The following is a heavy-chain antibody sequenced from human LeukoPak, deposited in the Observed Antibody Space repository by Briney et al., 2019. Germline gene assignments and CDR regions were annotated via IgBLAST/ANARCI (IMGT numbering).Heavy chain of an antibody. CDR1: GFTFTTYA. CDR3: AKSHSVAQRGYFDY. D-gene: IGHD4-23*01. CDR2: VANSGVDT. V-gene: IGHV3-23*01. J-gene: IGHJ4*02. Sequence: GGSLRLSCAASGFTFTTYAMSWVRQAPGKGREGVSTVANSGVDTYYADSVRGRFTISRDNSRNTVYLQINSLRAEDTAVYYCAKSHSVAQRGYFDYWGQGTLVTVFS.